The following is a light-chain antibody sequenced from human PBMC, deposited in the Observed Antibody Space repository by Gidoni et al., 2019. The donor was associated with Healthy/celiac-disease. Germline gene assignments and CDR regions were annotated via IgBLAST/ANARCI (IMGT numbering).Light chain of an antibody. CDR1: QRVSSSY. J-gene: IGKJ3*01. CDR2: GAS. V-gene: IGKV3-20*01. Sequence: EIVLTQYPGTLSLSQGERATLSCRASQRVSSSYLAWYQQTPGQAPRLLIYGASSRATGIPDRFSGSGSGTDFTLTISRLEPEDFAVYYCQQYGSSPLFTFGPGTKVDIK. CDR3: QQYGSSPLFT.